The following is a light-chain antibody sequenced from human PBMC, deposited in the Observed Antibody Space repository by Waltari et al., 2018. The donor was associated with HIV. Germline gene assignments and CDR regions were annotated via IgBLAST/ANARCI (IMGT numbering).Light chain of an antibody. CDR3: FSYAGNSYLL. J-gene: IGLJ2*01. Sequence: QSALTQPPSASGSPGQSVTISCAGTSSDIGLYNFVSWYQHHPGKAPKLMISEVSRRPAGVPDRFSGSKSVNPASLSVSGLQAEDEAAYYCFSYAGNSYLLFGGGTKLTVL. V-gene: IGLV2-8*01. CDR2: EVS. CDR1: SSDIGLYNF.